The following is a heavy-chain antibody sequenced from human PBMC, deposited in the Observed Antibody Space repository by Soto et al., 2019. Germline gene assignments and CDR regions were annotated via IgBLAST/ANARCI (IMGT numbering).Heavy chain of an antibody. V-gene: IGHV1-69*01. CDR3: ARDPPYSSGWYVPYYYYGMDV. Sequence: QVQLVQSGAEVKKPGSSVKVSCKASGGTFSSYAISWVRQAPGQGLEWMGGIIPIFGTANYAQKFQGRVTITADESTSTAYMELSSLRSEDTAVYYCARDPPYSSGWYVPYYYYGMDVWGQGTTVTVSS. D-gene: IGHD6-19*01. CDR2: IIPIFGTA. J-gene: IGHJ6*02. CDR1: GGTFSSYA.